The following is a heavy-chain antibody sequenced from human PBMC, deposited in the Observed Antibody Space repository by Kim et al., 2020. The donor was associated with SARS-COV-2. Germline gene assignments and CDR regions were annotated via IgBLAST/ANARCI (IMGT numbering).Heavy chain of an antibody. J-gene: IGHJ4*02. CDR2: ITSNGGTT. D-gene: IGHD2-21*01. V-gene: IGHV3-64*01. CDR3: ARSMIASGKAEY. Sequence: GGSLRLSCVGSGFTFSDYAMHWVRQAPGKGLEYLSVITSNGGTTYYANSVKGRFTVSRDNSKNTLYLQMGSLRPEDMAVDYCARSMIASGKAEYWGQGTLVTVSS. CDR1: GFTFSDYA.